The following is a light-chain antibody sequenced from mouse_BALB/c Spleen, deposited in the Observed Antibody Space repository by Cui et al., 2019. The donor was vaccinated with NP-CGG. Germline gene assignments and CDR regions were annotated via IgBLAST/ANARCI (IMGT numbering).Light chain of an antibody. CDR2: GTN. CDR3: ALWYSNHWV. J-gene: IGLJ1*01. CDR1: TGAVTTSNY. Sequence: AVVTHASALTTSTGETVTLTCRSSTGAVTTSNYANWVQEKPDHLFTGLIGGTNNRAPGVPARFSGSLIGDKAALTITGAQTEDEAIYFCALWYSNHWVFGGGTKLTVL. V-gene: IGLV1*01.